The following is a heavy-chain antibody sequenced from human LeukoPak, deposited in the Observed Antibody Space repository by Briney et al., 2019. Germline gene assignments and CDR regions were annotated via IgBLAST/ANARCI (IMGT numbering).Heavy chain of an antibody. V-gene: IGHV3-66*01. CDR1: GFTVSSNY. CDR3: ARKWGTGTNYFDY. Sequence: GGSLRLSCAASGFTVSSNYMSWVRQAPGKGLEWVSVIYSGGSTYYADSVKGRFTISRDNSKNTLYLQMNSLRAEDTAVYYCARKWGTGTNYFDYWGQGTLVTVSS. CDR2: IYSGGST. D-gene: IGHD1-1*01. J-gene: IGHJ4*02.